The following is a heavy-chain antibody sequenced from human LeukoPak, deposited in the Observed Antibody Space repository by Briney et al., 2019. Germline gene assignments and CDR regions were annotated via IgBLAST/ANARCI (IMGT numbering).Heavy chain of an antibody. CDR2: INDGGST. CDR3: ARFFRITRGDGGDAFDI. Sequence: PSETLYLTCTVYDGSFSNYYWSWIRQPPGKGLEWIGEINDGGSTNYNPSLMSRVTVSVDTSKNQFSLMMRSVTAADTAIYYCARFFRITRGDGGDAFDIWDQGTMVTVSS. D-gene: IGHD2-21*02. J-gene: IGHJ3*02. V-gene: IGHV4-34*01. CDR1: DGSFSNYY.